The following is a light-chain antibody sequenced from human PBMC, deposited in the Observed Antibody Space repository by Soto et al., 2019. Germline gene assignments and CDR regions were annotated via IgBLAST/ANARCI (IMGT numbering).Light chain of an antibody. Sequence: EIVLTQSPGTLSLSPGDRATLSCRATQSVPSSSLAWYQQKPGQAPRLLIYRASRRATGIPDRFSGSGSGTDFALTISRLEPEDFAVYYCQVYSSSPGFTFGPGTKVDIK. CDR2: RAS. J-gene: IGKJ3*01. V-gene: IGKV3-20*01. CDR3: QVYSSSPGFT. CDR1: QSVPSSS.